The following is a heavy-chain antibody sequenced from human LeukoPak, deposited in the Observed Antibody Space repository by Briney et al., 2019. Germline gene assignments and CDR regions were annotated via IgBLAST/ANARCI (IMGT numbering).Heavy chain of an antibody. D-gene: IGHD1-26*01. V-gene: IGHV1-24*01. CDR3: ARDLEWELRAERGALDY. J-gene: IGHJ4*02. CDR2: FYPEEGET. CDR1: RYTLTEIS. Sequence: ASVEVSCKVSRYTLTEISMHWGRQAPGKRLEWMGGFYPEEGETTYAQKFQGRVTMTRDTSISTAYMELSRLRSDDTAVYYCARDLEWELRAERGALDYWGQGTLVTVSS.